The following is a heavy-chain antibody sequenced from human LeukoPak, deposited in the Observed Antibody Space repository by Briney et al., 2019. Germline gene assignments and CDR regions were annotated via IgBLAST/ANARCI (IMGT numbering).Heavy chain of an antibody. Sequence: GASVKVSCKASGYTFTSYGISWVRQAPGQGLEWMGWISAYNGNTNYAQKLQGRVTMTTDTSTSTAYMELRSLRSDDTAVYYCARLVSTSFRNWFDPWGQGTPVTVSS. J-gene: IGHJ5*02. CDR1: GYTFTSYG. CDR2: ISAYNGNT. CDR3: ARLVSTSFRNWFDP. D-gene: IGHD2-2*01. V-gene: IGHV1-18*01.